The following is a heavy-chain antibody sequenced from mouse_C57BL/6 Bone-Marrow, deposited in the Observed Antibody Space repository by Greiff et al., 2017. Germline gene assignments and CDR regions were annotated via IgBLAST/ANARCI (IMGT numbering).Heavy chain of an antibody. V-gene: IGHV1-54*01. Sequence: VQLQQSGAELVRPGTSVKVSCKASGYAFTNYLIEWVKQRPGQGLEWIGVINPGSGGTNYNEKFKGKATLTADKSSSTAYMQLSSLTSEDSAVYFCARRGGDYLCWYFDVWGTGTTVTVSS. CDR2: INPGSGGT. J-gene: IGHJ1*03. CDR1: GYAFTNYL. CDR3: ARRGGDYLCWYFDV. D-gene: IGHD2-13*01.